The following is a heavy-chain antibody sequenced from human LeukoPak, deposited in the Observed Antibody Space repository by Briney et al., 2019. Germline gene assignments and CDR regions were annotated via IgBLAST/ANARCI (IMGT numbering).Heavy chain of an antibody. Sequence: ASVKVSCKPSGYTITDYAINWVRQAPGQGLEYMGWVNTNTGNPTYAQGFTGRFVFSSDSSVGTAYLQITSLKADDSAIYFCASCNDSSGYFAYWGQGTLVTVSS. CDR1: GYTITDYA. CDR3: ASCNDSSGYFAY. CDR2: VNTNTGNP. J-gene: IGHJ4*02. D-gene: IGHD3-22*01. V-gene: IGHV7-4-1*02.